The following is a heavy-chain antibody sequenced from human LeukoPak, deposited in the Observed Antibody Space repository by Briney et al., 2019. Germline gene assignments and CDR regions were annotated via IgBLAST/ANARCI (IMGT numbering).Heavy chain of an antibody. CDR2: TNPIVGAT. CDR1: GSTFSRYS. CDR3: ARGRVMNDYGGNILEY. V-gene: IGHV1-69*13. Sequence: GASVKVSCKASGSTFSRYSISWVRQAPGQGLEWMGGTNPIVGATYYAQKFQGRVTISRDESTSTANMELSSLRPDDTAVYYCARGRVMNDYGGNILEYWGQGTLVTVSS. J-gene: IGHJ4*02. D-gene: IGHD4-23*01.